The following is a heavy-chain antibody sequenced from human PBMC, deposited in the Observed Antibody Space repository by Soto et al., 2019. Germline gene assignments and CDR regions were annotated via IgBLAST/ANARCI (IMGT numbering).Heavy chain of an antibody. J-gene: IGHJ6*02. CDR3: ARERRDPYYDFWSGYYGYYYGMDV. D-gene: IGHD3-3*01. Sequence: PSETLSLTCAVYGGSFSGYYWSWIRQPPGKGLEWIGEINHSGSTNYNPSLKSRVTISVDTSKNQFSLKLSSVTAADTAVYYCARERRDPYYDFWSGYYGYYYGMDVWGQGTTVTVSS. V-gene: IGHV4-34*01. CDR2: INHSGST. CDR1: GGSFSGYY.